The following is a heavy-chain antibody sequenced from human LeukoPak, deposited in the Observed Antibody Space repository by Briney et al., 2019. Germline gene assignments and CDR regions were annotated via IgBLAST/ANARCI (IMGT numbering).Heavy chain of an antibody. Sequence: SETLSLTCAVSADSFSSHYRTWIRQPPGKGLEWIGYISYIGSTNYNPSLKSRVTISIDTSKNQFSLKLSSVTAADTAVYYCARDLVTVTKGFDIWGQGTMVSVSS. CDR1: ADSFSSHY. CDR3: ARDLVTVTKGFDI. D-gene: IGHD4-17*01. CDR2: ISYIGST. J-gene: IGHJ3*02. V-gene: IGHV4-59*11.